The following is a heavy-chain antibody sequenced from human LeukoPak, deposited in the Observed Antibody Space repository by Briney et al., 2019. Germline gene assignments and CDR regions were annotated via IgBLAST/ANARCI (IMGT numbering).Heavy chain of an antibody. Sequence: SETLSLTRAVYGGSFSGYYWSWIRQPPGKGLEWIGEINHSGSTNYNPSLKSRVTISVDTSKNQFSLKVSSVSAADTAVYYCARGLLGRYYFDYWGQGTLVTVSS. J-gene: IGHJ4*02. CDR2: INHSGST. D-gene: IGHD1-26*01. V-gene: IGHV4-34*01. CDR3: ARGLLGRYYFDY. CDR1: GGSFSGYY.